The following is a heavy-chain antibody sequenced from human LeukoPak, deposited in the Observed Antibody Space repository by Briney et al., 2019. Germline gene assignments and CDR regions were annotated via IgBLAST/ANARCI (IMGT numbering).Heavy chain of an antibody. CDR3: AVLSYDSSGYYYPFDY. V-gene: IGHV7-4-1*02. CDR2: MNTNTGNP. Sequence: ASVKVSCKASGYTFTSYAMNWVRQAPGQGLEWMGWMNTNTGNPTYAQGFTGWFVFSLDTSVSTAYLQISGLKTEDTAVYYCAVLSYDSSGYYYPFDYWGQGTLVTVSS. CDR1: GYTFTSYA. D-gene: IGHD3-22*01. J-gene: IGHJ4*02.